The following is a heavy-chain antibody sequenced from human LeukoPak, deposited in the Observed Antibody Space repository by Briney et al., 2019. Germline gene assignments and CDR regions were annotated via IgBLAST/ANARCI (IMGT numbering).Heavy chain of an antibody. CDR2: ISGSGSDM. V-gene: IGHV3-11*04. Sequence: GGSLRLFCVVSGFGFSDSYMTWIRQTPGKGLEWLAYISGSGSDMYYADSVKGRFTISRDNAKNSLYLQMNSLRAEDTAIYYCARDGARKDDYWGQGTLVTVSS. CDR3: ARDGARKDDY. D-gene: IGHD4/OR15-4a*01. CDR1: GFGFSDSY. J-gene: IGHJ4*02.